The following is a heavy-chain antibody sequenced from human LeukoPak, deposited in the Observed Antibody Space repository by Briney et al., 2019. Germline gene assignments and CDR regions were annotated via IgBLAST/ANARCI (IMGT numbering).Heavy chain of an antibody. CDR3: ARRDDSSGFDY. CDR1: GGSISSSSYY. Sequence: SETLSLTCTVSGGSISSSSYYWGWIRQPPGKGLEWIGNIYYSGSTYYNPSLKSRVTISVDTSKNQFSLKLSSVTAADTAVYYCARRDDSSGFDYWGQGTLVTVSS. J-gene: IGHJ4*02. D-gene: IGHD6-19*01. CDR2: IYYSGST. V-gene: IGHV4-39*07.